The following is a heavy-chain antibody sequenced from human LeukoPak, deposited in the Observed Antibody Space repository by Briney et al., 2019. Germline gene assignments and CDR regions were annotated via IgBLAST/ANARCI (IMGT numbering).Heavy chain of an antibody. CDR3: ARKGKNGYYMDV. Sequence: ASVKVSCKASGGTFSSNTISWVRQAPGQGLECTGGIIPIFGTANYAQKFQGRVTITADKSTSTAYMELSSLRSEDTAVYYCARKGKNGYYMDVWGKGTTVTVSS. CDR2: IIPIFGTA. J-gene: IGHJ6*03. CDR1: GGTFSSNT. V-gene: IGHV1-69*06.